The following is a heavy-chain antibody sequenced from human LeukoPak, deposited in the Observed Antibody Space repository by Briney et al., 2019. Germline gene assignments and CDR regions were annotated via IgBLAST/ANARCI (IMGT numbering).Heavy chain of an antibody. CDR3: ARHGTMVRGSFDY. CDR1: GGSISSYY. J-gene: IGHJ4*02. V-gene: IGHV4-59*08. D-gene: IGHD3-10*01. Sequence: SETLSLTCTVSGGSISSYYWSWIRQPPGKGLEWIGYIYYSGSTNYNPSLKSRVTISVDTSKNQFSLKLRSVTAADTAVYYCARHGTMVRGSFDYWGQGTLVTVSS. CDR2: IYYSGST.